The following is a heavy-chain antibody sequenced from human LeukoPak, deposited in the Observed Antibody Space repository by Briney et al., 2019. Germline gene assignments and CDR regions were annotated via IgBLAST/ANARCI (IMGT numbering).Heavy chain of an antibody. V-gene: IGHV3-21*01. CDR2: IEKTGSYV. CDR1: GFTFSSYG. J-gene: IGHJ4*02. D-gene: IGHD1-26*01. CDR3: AREGVGIKDLDY. Sequence: GRSLRLSCAASGFTFSSYGMHWVRQAPGKGLEWVSSIEKTGSYVYHVDSVRGRFTISRDNAKNSLYLQMNSLRAEDTAVYYCAREGVGIKDLDYWGQGTLVTVSS.